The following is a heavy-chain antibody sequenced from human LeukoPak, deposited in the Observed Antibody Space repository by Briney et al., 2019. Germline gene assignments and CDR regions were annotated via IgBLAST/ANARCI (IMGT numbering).Heavy chain of an antibody. D-gene: IGHD4-17*01. CDR3: ARDRIIYGDYGDAFDI. CDR1: GFTFSSYS. V-gene: IGHV3-21*01. Sequence: KPGGSLRLSCAASGFTFSSYSMNWVRQAPGRGLEWVSSISSSTYIYYADSLKGRFTISRDNAKNSLYLQMNSLRAEDTAVYYCARDRIIYGDYGDAFDIWGQGTMVTVSP. CDR2: ISSSTYI. J-gene: IGHJ3*02.